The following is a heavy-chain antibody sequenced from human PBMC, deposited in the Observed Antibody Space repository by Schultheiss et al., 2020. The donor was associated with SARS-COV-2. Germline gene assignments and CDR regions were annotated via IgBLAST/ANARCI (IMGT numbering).Heavy chain of an antibody. J-gene: IGHJ5*02. D-gene: IGHD6-19*01. CDR1: GFTFSSYS. Sequence: GGSLRLSCAASGFTFSSYSMNWVRQAPGKGLEWVSYISSSSSYIYYADSVKGRFTISRDNAKNSLYLQMNSLRDEDTAVYYCARDNGPIAVAGTGVDPWGQGTLVTVSS. V-gene: IGHV3-21*05. CDR2: ISSSSSYI. CDR3: ARDNGPIAVAGTGVDP.